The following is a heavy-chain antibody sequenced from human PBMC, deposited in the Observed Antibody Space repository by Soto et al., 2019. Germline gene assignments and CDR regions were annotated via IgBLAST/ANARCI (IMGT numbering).Heavy chain of an antibody. CDR2: VYYSGSS. D-gene: IGHD2-2*01. CDR1: GDSISGGASF. Sequence: PSETLSLTCTVSGDSISGGASFWSWIRQPPGTGLEWLANVYYSGSSYSNPSLKSRLTISVDTTKNQFSLQLKSMTAADTALHYCAKLSCTSSTCHLPGWFDPWGQGTLVTVSS. V-gene: IGHV4-31*02. CDR3: AKLSCTSSTCHLPGWFDP. J-gene: IGHJ5*02.